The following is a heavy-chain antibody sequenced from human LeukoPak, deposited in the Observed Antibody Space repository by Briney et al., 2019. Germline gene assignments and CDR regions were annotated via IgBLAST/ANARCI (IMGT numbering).Heavy chain of an antibody. Sequence: GGSLRLSCAASGFTFSSYGMHWVRQAPGKGLEWVAVISYDGSNKYYADPVKGRFTISRDNSKNTLYLQMNSLRAEDTAVYYCAKDPGYSYGSGSYPDYWGQGTLVTVSS. J-gene: IGHJ4*02. CDR1: GFTFSSYG. D-gene: IGHD3-10*01. CDR3: AKDPGYSYGSGSYPDY. CDR2: ISYDGSNK. V-gene: IGHV3-30*18.